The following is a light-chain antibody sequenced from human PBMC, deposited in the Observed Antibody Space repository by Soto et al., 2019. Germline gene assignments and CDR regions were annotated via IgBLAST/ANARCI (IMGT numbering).Light chain of an antibody. CDR1: SSDIGAYEH. CDR3: ASKTTSSTVL. Sequence: QAVVTQPSSMSGSPGQSITISCTGTSSDIGAYEHVSWYQQRPGRAPKVLIYDVRIRPSEVSNRFSGSKSGDTASLTISGLQAEDEAVYYCASKTTSSTVLFGGGTKL. V-gene: IGLV2-14*03. CDR2: DVR. J-gene: IGLJ2*01.